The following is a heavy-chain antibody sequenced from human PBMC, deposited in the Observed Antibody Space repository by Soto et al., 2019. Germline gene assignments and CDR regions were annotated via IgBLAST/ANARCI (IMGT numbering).Heavy chain of an antibody. J-gene: IGHJ3*02. V-gene: IGHV4-61*01. D-gene: IGHD1-26*01. CDR2: IYYSGST. CDR3: ARHRELGGDDAFDI. CDR1: GGSVSSGSYY. Sequence: ETLSLTCTVSGGSVSSGSYYWSWIRQPPGKGLEWIGCIYYSGSTNYNPSLKSRVTISVDTSKNQFSLKLSSVTAADTAVYYCARHRELGGDDAFDIWGQGTMVIVSS.